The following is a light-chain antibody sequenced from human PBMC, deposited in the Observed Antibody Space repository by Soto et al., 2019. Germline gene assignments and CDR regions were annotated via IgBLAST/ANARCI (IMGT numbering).Light chain of an antibody. Sequence: EIVLTQSPGTLSLSPGERATLSCRASQTVRTNYLAWFQHKPGQAPRLLIYVASSRATGIPDRFSGIVSGTDFTITINRLEPEDFAVYFCQQYSDSPLTFGGGTKVEIK. CDR1: QTVRTNY. CDR2: VAS. J-gene: IGKJ4*01. CDR3: QQYSDSPLT. V-gene: IGKV3-20*01.